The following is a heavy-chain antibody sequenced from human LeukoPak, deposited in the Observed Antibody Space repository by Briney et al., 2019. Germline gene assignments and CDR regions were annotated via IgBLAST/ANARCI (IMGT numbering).Heavy chain of an antibody. Sequence: GASVKVSCKASGYTFTSYYLHWVRQAPGQGLEWMGIINPSGGSASYAQKFQGRVTMTRDTSTSTVHMELSSLRSEDTAVYYCARAYYSSSWYLGGFDYWGQGTLVTVSS. J-gene: IGHJ4*02. V-gene: IGHV1-46*01. D-gene: IGHD6-13*01. CDR1: GYTFTSYY. CDR3: ARAYYSSSWYLGGFDY. CDR2: INPSGGSA.